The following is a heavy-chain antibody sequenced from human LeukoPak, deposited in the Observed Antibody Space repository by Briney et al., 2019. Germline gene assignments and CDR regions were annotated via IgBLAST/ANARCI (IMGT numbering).Heavy chain of an antibody. D-gene: IGHD3-22*01. J-gene: IGHJ4*02. Sequence: PGGSLRLSCAASGFTFSSYEMNWVRQAPGKGLEWVSYISSSGSTIYYADSVKGRFTISRDNAKNSLYLQMNSLRAEDTAVYYCAREYSRSGYTDYWGQGTLVTVSS. CDR2: ISSSGSTI. V-gene: IGHV3-48*03. CDR3: AREYSRSGYTDY. CDR1: GFTFSSYE.